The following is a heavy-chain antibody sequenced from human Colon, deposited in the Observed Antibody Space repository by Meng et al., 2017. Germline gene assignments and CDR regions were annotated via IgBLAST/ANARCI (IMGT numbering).Heavy chain of an antibody. V-gene: IGHV4-61*02. CDR2: IYASGNT. J-gene: IGHJ4*02. D-gene: IGHD3-22*01. CDR1: GGSINSGSYY. Sequence: SETLSLTCTVSGGSINSGSYYWSWLRQPAGEGLEWVGRIYASGNTNYNPSLKSRVTMSLDTSNNQFSLRLTSVTAADTAVYYCARTDTSASYHYFDYWGQGTLVTVSS. CDR3: ARTDTSASYHYFDY.